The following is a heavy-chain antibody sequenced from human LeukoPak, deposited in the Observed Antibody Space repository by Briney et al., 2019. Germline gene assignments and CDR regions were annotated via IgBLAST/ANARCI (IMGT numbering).Heavy chain of an antibody. CDR1: GFTFTTAA. CDR2: IVVGSGNT. CDR3: AAGFYVWGSYEGLES. V-gene: IGHV1-58*01. Sequence: ASVKFSCPASGFTFTTAAVQWARHARRQRMGWIGWIVVGSGNTNYAQKFQERVTITRDMSTSTAYMELSSLRSEDTGVYSCAAGFYVWGSYEGLESWGEGTLGTVSS. D-gene: IGHD3-16*01. J-gene: IGHJ4*02.